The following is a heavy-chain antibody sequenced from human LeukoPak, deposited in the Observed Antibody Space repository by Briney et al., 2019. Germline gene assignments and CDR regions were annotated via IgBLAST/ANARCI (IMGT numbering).Heavy chain of an antibody. CDR1: GYTFSDYY. Sequence: ASVKVSFKASGYTFSDYYMHWVQQAPGQGLEWMGWINPNSGGTNYAQKFQGRVTMTRDTSISTAYMELSRLRSDDTAVYYCARPLGEGGDYWGQGTLVTVSS. CDR3: ARPLGEGGDY. J-gene: IGHJ4*02. V-gene: IGHV1-2*02. D-gene: IGHD3-10*01. CDR2: INPNSGGT.